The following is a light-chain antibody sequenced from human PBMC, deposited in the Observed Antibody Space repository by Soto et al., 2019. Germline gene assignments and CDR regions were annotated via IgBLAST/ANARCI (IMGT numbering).Light chain of an antibody. V-gene: IGKV3-15*01. CDR2: GAS. CDR3: QQYNDWRT. CDR1: QSVTSN. Sequence: EIVMTQSPATLSVSPGERVTLSCRASQSVTSNLAWYQQKPGQAPRLLIYGASTSATGIPARFSGSGSGTEFTLTISCLKSEDFAVYYCQQYNDWRTFGQGTKVEIK. J-gene: IGKJ1*01.